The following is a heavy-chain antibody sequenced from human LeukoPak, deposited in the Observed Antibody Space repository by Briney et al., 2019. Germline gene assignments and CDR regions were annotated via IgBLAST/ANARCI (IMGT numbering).Heavy chain of an antibody. CDR1: GYTFTGYY. CDR3: ARTGPVLDDFWSGYRETDYYYYGMDV. Sequence: VASVKVSCKASGYTFTGYYMHRVRQAPGQGLEWMGWINPNSGGTNYAQKFQGRVTMTRDTSISTAYMELSRLRSDDTAVYYCARTGPVLDDFWSGYRETDYYYYGMDVWGQGTTVTVSS. CDR2: INPNSGGT. V-gene: IGHV1-2*02. J-gene: IGHJ6*02. D-gene: IGHD3-3*01.